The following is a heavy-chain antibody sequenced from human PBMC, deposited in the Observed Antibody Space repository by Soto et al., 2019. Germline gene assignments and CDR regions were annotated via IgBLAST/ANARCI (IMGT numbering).Heavy chain of an antibody. Sequence: VASVKVSCKASGGTFSSYAISWVRQAPGQGLEWMGGIIPIFGTANYAQKFQGRVTITADESTSTAYMELSSLRSEDTAVYYCARSPVGYSYGPRFDPWGQGTLVTVSS. CDR3: ARSPVGYSYGPRFDP. CDR2: IIPIFGTA. J-gene: IGHJ5*02. D-gene: IGHD5-18*01. V-gene: IGHV1-69*13. CDR1: GGTFSSYA.